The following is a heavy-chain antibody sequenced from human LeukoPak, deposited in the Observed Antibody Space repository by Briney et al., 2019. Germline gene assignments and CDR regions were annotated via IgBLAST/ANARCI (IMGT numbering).Heavy chain of an antibody. CDR2: ISSSSSYI. CDR3: ARVGSVGAFDI. Sequence: GGSLRLSCAASGFTFSSYSMNWVRQAPGKGLEWVSSISSSSSYIYYADSVMGRFTISRDNAKNSLYLQMNSLRAEDTAVYYCARVGSVGAFDIWGQGTMVTVSS. J-gene: IGHJ3*02. CDR1: GFTFSSYS. V-gene: IGHV3-21*01. D-gene: IGHD2-15*01.